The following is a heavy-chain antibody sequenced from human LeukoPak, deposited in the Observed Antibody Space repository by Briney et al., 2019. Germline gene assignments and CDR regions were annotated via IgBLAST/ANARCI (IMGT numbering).Heavy chain of an antibody. CDR1: GFTFSSYG. D-gene: IGHD2-2*01. Sequence: PGGSLRLSCAASGFTFSSYGMHWVRQAPGKGLEWVAFIRYDGSNKYYADSVKGRFTISRDNSKNTLYLQMNSLRAEDTVVYYCAKDQHIVVVPAAPGGIGYWGQGTLVTVSS. CDR3: AKDQHIVVVPAAPGGIGY. V-gene: IGHV3-30*02. CDR2: IRYDGSNK. J-gene: IGHJ4*02.